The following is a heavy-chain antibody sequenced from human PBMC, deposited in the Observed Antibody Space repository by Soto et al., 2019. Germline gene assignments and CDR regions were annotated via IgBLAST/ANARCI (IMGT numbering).Heavy chain of an antibody. CDR2: IYYSGST. CDR1: GGSISSYY. Sequence: SETLSLTCTVSGGSISSYYWSWVRQPPGKGLEWIGYIYYSGSTNYNPSLKSRVTISVDTSKNQFSLKLSSVPAADTAVYYCARMRFLEWLPSVNWFGPWGQGTLVTVSS. CDR3: ARMRFLEWLPSVNWFGP. V-gene: IGHV4-59*01. J-gene: IGHJ5*02. D-gene: IGHD3-3*01.